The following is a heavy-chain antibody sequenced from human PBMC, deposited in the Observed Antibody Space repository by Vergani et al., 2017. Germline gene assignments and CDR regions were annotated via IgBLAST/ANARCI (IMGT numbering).Heavy chain of an antibody. CDR2: ISYDGSNK. J-gene: IGHJ4*02. D-gene: IGHD3-3*01. V-gene: IGHV3-30-3*01. Sequence: QVQLVESGGGVVQPGRSLRLSCAASGFTFSSYAMHWVRQAPGKGLEWVAVISYDGSNKYYADSVKGRFTISRDNSKNTLYLQMNSLRAEDTAVYYCAKDRVVARLGRIPELDYWGQGTLVTVSS. CDR3: AKDRVVARLGRIPELDY. CDR1: GFTFSSYA.